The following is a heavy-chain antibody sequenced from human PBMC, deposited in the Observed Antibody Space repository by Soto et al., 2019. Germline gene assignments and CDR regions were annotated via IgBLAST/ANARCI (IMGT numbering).Heavy chain of an antibody. D-gene: IGHD6-13*01. CDR2: INPNSGGT. J-gene: IGHJ5*02. V-gene: IGHV1-2*02. Sequence: GASAKVSCKASGYTFTGYYMHWVRQAPGQGLEWMGWINPNSGGTNYTQKFQGRVTVTRDTSISTAYMELSRLRSDDTAVYYCAKGGHSTSWYSGFDPWGQGTLVTVSS. CDR1: GYTFTGYY. CDR3: AKGGHSTSWYSGFDP.